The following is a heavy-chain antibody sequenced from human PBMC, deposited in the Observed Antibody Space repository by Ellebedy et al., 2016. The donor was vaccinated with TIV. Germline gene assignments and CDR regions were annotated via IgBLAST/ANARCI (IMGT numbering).Heavy chain of an antibody. Sequence: GSLRLXCAVYGGSFSGYYWSWIRQPPGKGLEWIGEINQSGSTNHNPSLKSRVTISADTSKNQFSLKLSSLTAADTAVYYCARGRQYSHSSGYYLDYWGQGPLVTVSS. CDR2: INQSGST. V-gene: IGHV4-34*01. CDR1: GGSFSGYY. D-gene: IGHD3-22*01. CDR3: ARGRQYSHSSGYYLDY. J-gene: IGHJ4*02.